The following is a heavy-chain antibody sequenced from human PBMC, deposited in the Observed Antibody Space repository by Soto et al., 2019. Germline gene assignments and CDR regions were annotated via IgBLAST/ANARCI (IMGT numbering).Heavy chain of an antibody. CDR3: AIGSVVVMGAATGGLIY. V-gene: IGHV1-69*06. CDR1: GGTFSSHG. Sequence: QVQLVQSGAEVKKPGSSVKVSGKASGGTFSSHGITWVRQARGQGLEWMGGIIPMFGTPKYAQRFEGRVSITADKSTARAYRELSGLRSEDTAVYYCAIGSVVVMGAATGGLIYWGQGALVTVSS. D-gene: IGHD2-21*01. J-gene: IGHJ4*02. CDR2: IIPMFGTP.